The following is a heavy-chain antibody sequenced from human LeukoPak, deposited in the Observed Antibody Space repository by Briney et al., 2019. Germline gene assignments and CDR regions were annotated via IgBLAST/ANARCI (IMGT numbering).Heavy chain of an antibody. D-gene: IGHD2-2*03. CDR2: INPNSGGT. CDR1: GYTFTGYY. Sequence: ASVKVSCKASGYTFTGYYMHWVRQAPGQGLEWMGWINPNSGGTNYAQKFQGRVTMTRDTSISTAYMELSRLRSDDTAVYYCARDGGVGYYYFDYWGQGTLVTVSS. V-gene: IGHV1-2*02. CDR3: ARDGGVGYYYFDY. J-gene: IGHJ4*02.